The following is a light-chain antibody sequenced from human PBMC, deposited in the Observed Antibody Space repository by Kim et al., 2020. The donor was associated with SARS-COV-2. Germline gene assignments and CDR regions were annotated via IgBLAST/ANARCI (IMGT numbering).Light chain of an antibody. Sequence: DIQMTQSPSSLSASGGDRVTITCRATQGISNSLFWYQQKPGKVPQLLIYAASTLQSGVPSRFSGSGSGTDFTLTISSLQPEDVATYYCLKYSSAPWTFGQGTKVDIK. CDR3: LKYSSAPWT. V-gene: IGKV1-27*01. CDR1: QGISNS. CDR2: AAS. J-gene: IGKJ1*01.